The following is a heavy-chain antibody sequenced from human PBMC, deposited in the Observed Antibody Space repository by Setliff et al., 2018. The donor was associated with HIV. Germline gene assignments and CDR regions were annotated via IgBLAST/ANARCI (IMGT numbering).Heavy chain of an antibody. J-gene: IGHJ6*03. V-gene: IGHV3-13*01. CDR2: IGSAGDT. D-gene: IGHD6-13*01. CDR3: VRGGRRMAAAGTPYFYFYYMDV. Sequence: GSLRLSCAASGFTFSAYDMHWVRQRPGKSLEWVSAIGSAGDTYYPDSVKGRFTISRKNAKNSLYLQMTTLTDGDTAVYYCVRGGRRMAAAGTPYFYFYYMDVWGKGTTVTVSS. CDR1: GFTFSAYD.